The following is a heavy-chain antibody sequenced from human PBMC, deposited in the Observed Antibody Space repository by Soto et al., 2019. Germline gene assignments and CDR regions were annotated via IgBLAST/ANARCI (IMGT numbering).Heavy chain of an antibody. CDR3: ARGLYADH. CDR2: IYSGGTT. CDR1: GFTVSSNY. J-gene: IGHJ4*02. V-gene: IGHV3-66*01. Sequence: EVQLVESGGDLVQPGESLRLSCAVSGFTVSSNYMSWVRQAPGTGLECVSVIYSGGTTYYADYVKDRFTISRDNSKNTLYLQMNSLRAEDTAVYYCARGLYADHWGQGTLVTVS. D-gene: IGHD4-17*01.